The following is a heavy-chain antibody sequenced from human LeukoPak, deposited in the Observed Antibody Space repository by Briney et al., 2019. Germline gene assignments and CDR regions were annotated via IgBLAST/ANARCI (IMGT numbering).Heavy chain of an antibody. J-gene: IGHJ4*02. V-gene: IGHV4-34*01. D-gene: IGHD3-3*01. CDR1: GGSFSGYY. Sequence: SETLSLTCAVYGGSFSGYYWSWIRQPPGKGLEWIGEINHSGSTNYNPSLKSRVTISVDTPKNQFSLKLSSVTAADTAVYYCARKTIFGVVPVRWGQGTLVTVSS. CDR3: ARKTIFGVVPVR. CDR2: INHSGST.